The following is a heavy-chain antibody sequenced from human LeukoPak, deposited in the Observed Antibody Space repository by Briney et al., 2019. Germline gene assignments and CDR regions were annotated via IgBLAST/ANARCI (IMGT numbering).Heavy chain of an antibody. Sequence: GSLRLSCAASAFTFSNYAMSWVRQAPGKGLEWASGISGNGGNTYYADSVKGRFTISRDNSKNTLYLQMNSLRAEDTGVYYCASGSGTYYSSYYYYGMDVWGQGTTVTVSS. J-gene: IGHJ6*02. CDR1: AFTFSNYA. V-gene: IGHV3-23*01. CDR2: ISGNGGNT. CDR3: ASGSGTYYSSYYYYGMDV. D-gene: IGHD1-26*01.